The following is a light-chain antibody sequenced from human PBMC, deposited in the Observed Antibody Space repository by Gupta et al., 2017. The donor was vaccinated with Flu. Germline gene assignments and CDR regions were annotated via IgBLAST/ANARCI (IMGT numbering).Light chain of an antibody. CDR3: QQSYSTPLT. CDR2: AAS. J-gene: IGKJ4*01. CDR1: QIISSY. Sequence: DIQMTQSPSSLSESVGVRVTITCRASQIISSYLNWYQQKPGKAPKLLIYAASSLQSGVPSRFSGSGSGTDFTLTISSLQPEDFATYYCQQSYSTPLTFGGGTKVEIK. V-gene: IGKV1-39*01.